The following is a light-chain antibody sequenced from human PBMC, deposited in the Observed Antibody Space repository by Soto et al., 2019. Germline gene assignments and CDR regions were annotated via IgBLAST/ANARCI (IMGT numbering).Light chain of an antibody. V-gene: IGKV1-5*01. Sequence: DIQMTQSPSTLSASVGDRVTITCRASQSISSWLAWYQQKPGKAPKLLIYDASNLESGVPSRFSGSGSGTEFTLTISSRKPDDYATYYCQQYNSYSWTFDQGTKVEIK. CDR3: QQYNSYSWT. J-gene: IGKJ1*01. CDR1: QSISSW. CDR2: DAS.